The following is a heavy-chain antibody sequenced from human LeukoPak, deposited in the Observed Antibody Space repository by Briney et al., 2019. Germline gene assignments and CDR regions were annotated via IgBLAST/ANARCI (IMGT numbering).Heavy chain of an antibody. V-gene: IGHV4-34*01. CDR1: GGSFSGYY. J-gene: IGHJ3*02. CDR2: INHSGST. Sequence: SETLSLTCAVYGGSFSGYYWSLIRQPPGKGLEWIGEINHSGSTNYNPSLKSRVTISVDTSKSQFSLKLSSVTAADTAVYYCARRNIVPAAIPRSGRPFDIWGQGTMVTVSS. D-gene: IGHD2-2*01. CDR3: ARRNIVPAAIPRSGRPFDI.